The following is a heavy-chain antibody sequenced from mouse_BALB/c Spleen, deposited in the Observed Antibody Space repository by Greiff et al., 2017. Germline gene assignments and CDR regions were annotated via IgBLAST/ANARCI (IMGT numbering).Heavy chain of an antibody. D-gene: IGHD4-1*01. V-gene: IGHV5-12-1*01. CDR2: ISSGGGST. Sequence: DVQLVESGGGLVKPGGSLKLSCAASGFAFSSYDMSWVRQTPEKRLEWVAYISSGGGSTYYPDTVKGRFTISRDNAKNTLYLQMSSLKSEDTAMYYCARHNWAYYAMDYWGQGTSVTVSS. CDR3: ARHNWAYYAMDY. J-gene: IGHJ4*01. CDR1: GFAFSSYD.